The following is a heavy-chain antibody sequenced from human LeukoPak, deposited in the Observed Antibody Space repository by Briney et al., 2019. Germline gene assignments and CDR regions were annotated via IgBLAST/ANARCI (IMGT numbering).Heavy chain of an antibody. V-gene: IGHV6-1*01. CDR2: TYYSTKWYN. J-gene: IGHJ4*02. Sequence: SQTLSLTCAISGDTVSSNSAAWNWIRQSPSRGLEWLGRTYYSTKWYNDYAVSVKSRTTFNPDTSKNQFSLQLNSVTPEDTAVYYCGRSGTGSSLTLFFACWGQGTLVTVSS. D-gene: IGHD1-26*01. CDR3: GRSGTGSSLTLFFAC. CDR1: GDTVSSNSAA.